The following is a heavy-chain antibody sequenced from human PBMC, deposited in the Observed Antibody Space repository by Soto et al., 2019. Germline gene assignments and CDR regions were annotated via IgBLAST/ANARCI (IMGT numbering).Heavy chain of an antibody. J-gene: IGHJ6*02. D-gene: IGHD3-16*01. CDR2: ISSSSSYI. CDR1: GFTFSSYS. V-gene: IGHV3-21*04. Sequence: EVQLVESGGGLVKPGGFLRLSCAASGFTFSSYSMNWVRQAPGKGLEWVSSISSSSSYIYYADSVKGRFTISRDNAKSSLYLQMNSLRAEDTAVYYCARDFTYYYYYGMDVWGQGTTVTVSS. CDR3: ARDFTYYYYYGMDV.